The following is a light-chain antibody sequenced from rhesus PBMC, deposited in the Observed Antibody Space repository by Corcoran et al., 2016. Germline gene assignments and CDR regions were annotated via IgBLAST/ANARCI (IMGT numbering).Light chain of an antibody. CDR3: PLGYGILS. CDR2: RAP. V-gene: IGKV1-25*01. CDR1: QGISIN. J-gene: IGKJ4*01. Sequence: DIQMTQSPSSLSASVGDRVTITCRASQGISINLAWYQQKPGKVPKRLSYRAPTLQNGVPSSFSGGGSGTDFPLTIRSLQPEDFATYYCPLGYGILSFGGGTNVEIK.